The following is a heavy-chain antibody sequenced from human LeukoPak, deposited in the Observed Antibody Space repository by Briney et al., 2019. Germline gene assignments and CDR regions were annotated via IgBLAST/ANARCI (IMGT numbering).Heavy chain of an antibody. Sequence: ASVKVSCKASGGTFSSYAMSWVRQAPGQGLEWMGGIIPIFGTANYAQKFQGRVTITTDESTSTAYMELSSLRSEDTAVYYCASQEYYYGSGSYFDYWGQGTLVTVSS. J-gene: IGHJ4*02. CDR1: GGTFSSYA. V-gene: IGHV1-69*05. CDR3: ASQEYYYGSGSYFDY. D-gene: IGHD3-10*01. CDR2: IIPIFGTA.